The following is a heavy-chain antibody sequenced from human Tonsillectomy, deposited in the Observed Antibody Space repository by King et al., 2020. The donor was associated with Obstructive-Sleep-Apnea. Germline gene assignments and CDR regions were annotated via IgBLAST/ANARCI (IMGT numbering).Heavy chain of an antibody. J-gene: IGHJ4*02. D-gene: IGHD3-22*01. V-gene: IGHV3-66*01. CDR2: IYSGGST. CDR1: GFTVSSNY. CDR3: ARDKYDSSGFDY. Sequence: VQLVESGGGLVQPGGSLRLSCAASGFTVSSNYMSWVRQPPGKGREWVSVIYSGGSTYYADSVKGRFTISRDNSKNTLYLQMNSLRAEDTAVYYCARDKYDSSGFDYWGQGTLVTVSS.